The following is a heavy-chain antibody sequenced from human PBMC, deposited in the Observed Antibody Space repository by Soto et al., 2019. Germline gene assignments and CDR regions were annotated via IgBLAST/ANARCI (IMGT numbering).Heavy chain of an antibody. V-gene: IGHV3-23*01. CDR2: ASGSSGSK. D-gene: IGHD1-7*01. CDR3: AKDWCSGTTCYCLEN. J-gene: IGHJ4*02. Sequence: EVQLLESGGGLVQPGGSLRLSCAASGFTFSSYAMSWVRQATGKGLEWVSSASGSSGSKSYADSVKGRFTISRDNSKSTVYLQMNSLRAEDTAVYFCAKDWCSGTTCYCLENWGQGTLVTVSS. CDR1: GFTFSSYA.